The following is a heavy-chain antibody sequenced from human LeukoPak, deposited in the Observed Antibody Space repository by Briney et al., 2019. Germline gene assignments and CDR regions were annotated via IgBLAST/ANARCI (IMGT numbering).Heavy chain of an antibody. D-gene: IGHD6-19*01. J-gene: IGHJ4*02. V-gene: IGHV4-31*03. Sequence: SETLSLTCTVSGGSISSGGYYWSWIRQHPGKGLEWIGYIYYSGSTYYNPSLKSRVTISVDTSKNQFSLRLSSVTAADTAVYYCARYSSGWYLNYFDYWGQGTLVTVSS. CDR1: GGSISSGGYY. CDR2: IYYSGST. CDR3: ARYSSGWYLNYFDY.